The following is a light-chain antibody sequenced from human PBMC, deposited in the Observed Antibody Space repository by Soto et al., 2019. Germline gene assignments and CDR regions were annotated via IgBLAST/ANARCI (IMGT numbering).Light chain of an antibody. CDR3: QQWKNWPPIT. V-gene: IGKV1-5*03. CDR2: KAS. J-gene: IGKJ5*01. CDR1: QSISSW. Sequence: PSTLSASVGDRVTITCRASQSISSWLAWYQQKPGKAPKLLIYKASTLKSGVPSRFSGTGSGTVFTLTIGSLEPEDSALYYCQQWKNWPPITCGQGTRLEIK.